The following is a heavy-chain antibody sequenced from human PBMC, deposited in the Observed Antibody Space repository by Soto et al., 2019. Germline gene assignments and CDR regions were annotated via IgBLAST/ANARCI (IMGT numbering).Heavy chain of an antibody. CDR3: AGARDDILTGYRATRYYGMDV. Sequence: SETLSLTCAVSGGSISSGGYSWSWIRQPPGKGLEWIGYIYHSGSTYYNPSLKSRVTISVDRSKNQFSLKLSSVTAADTAVYYCAGARDDILTGYRATRYYGMDVWGQGTTVTVSS. CDR2: IYHSGST. V-gene: IGHV4-30-2*01. J-gene: IGHJ6*02. D-gene: IGHD3-9*01. CDR1: GGSISSGGYS.